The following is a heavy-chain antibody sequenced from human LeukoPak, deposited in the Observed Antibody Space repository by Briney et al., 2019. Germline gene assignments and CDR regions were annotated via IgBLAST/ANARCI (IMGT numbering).Heavy chain of an antibody. CDR3: ARGVYIAAAQYGY. CDR1: GGSISNYY. CDR2: IYYSGTT. V-gene: IGHV4-59*01. Sequence: SETLSLTCTVSGGSISNYYWSWIRQPPGKGLEWSGDIYYSGTTNYNPSLKSRVTISVDTSKNQFSLKLNSVTAADTAVYYCARGVYIAAAQYGYWGQGTLVTVSS. J-gene: IGHJ4*02. D-gene: IGHD6-13*01.